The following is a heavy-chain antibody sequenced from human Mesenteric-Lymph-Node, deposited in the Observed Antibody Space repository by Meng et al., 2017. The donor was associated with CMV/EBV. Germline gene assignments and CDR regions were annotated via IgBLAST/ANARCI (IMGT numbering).Heavy chain of an antibody. J-gene: IGHJ4*02. D-gene: IGHD3-3*01. CDR1: GFTFSTSN. CDR3: ARADFSSGFYPFDY. CDR2: ITGRTNNM. Sequence: GESLKISCAASGFTFSTSNMNWVRQAPGRGLEWVSSITGRTNNMYYADSVKGRFTISRDNAKNSVFLHMNSLRAEDTAVYYCARADFSSGFYPFDYWGPGTLVTVSS. V-gene: IGHV3-21*06.